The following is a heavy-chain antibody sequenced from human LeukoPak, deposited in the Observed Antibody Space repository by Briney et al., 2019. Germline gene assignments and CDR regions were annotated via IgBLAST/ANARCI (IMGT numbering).Heavy chain of an antibody. D-gene: IGHD1-1*01. CDR3: ARDHRPGPYNWNDGGFDY. Sequence: SVKVSCKASGGTFSSYAISWVRQAPGQGLEWMGGIIPIFGTANYAQKFQGRVTITADESTGTAYMELSSLRSEDTAVYYCARDHRPGPYNWNDGGFDYWGQGTLVTVSS. CDR2: IIPIFGTA. J-gene: IGHJ4*02. CDR1: GGTFSSYA. V-gene: IGHV1-69*01.